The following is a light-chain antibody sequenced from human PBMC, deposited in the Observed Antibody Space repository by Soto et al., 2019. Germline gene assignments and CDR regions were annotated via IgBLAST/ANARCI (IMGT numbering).Light chain of an antibody. CDR3: SLSYSGDVV. CDR2: DRS. V-gene: IGLV7-46*01. Sequence: QAVVTQEPSLTVSPGGTVILTCGSSTGAVTGGHYPYWFQQKPGQAPRTLIYDRSNRHSWTPARFSGSLLGGKAALTLSGAQPEDEAEYYCSLSYSGDVVFGGGTKLTVL. J-gene: IGLJ2*01. CDR1: TGAVTGGHY.